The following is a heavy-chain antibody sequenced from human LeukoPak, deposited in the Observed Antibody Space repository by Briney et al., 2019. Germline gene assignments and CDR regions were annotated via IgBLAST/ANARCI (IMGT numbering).Heavy chain of an antibody. D-gene: IGHD3-22*01. J-gene: IGHJ4*02. V-gene: IGHV4-61*01. CDR2: IYYSENT. CDR3: AREGSSGYLGY. Sequence: SETLSLTCTVSRGSVSSNIYYGNWIRQPPGKGLEWIGYIYYSENTNYNPSLKSRITLSEGTCKKQFSLKLTYLNAAEPAGYYRAREGSSGYLGYWGQGNLVTVSS. CDR1: RGSVSSNIYY.